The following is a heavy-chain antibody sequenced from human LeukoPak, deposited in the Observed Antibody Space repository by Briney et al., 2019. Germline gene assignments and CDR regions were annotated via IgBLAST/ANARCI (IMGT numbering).Heavy chain of an antibody. Sequence: SETLSLTCAVYGGSFSGYYWSWIRQPPGKGLEWIGEINHSGSTNYNPSLKSRVTISVDTSKNQFSLKLSSVTAADTAVYYCARGYYYDSSGYYQRFDYWGQGTLVTVSS. D-gene: IGHD3-22*01. CDR3: ARGYYYDSSGYYQRFDY. CDR2: INHSGST. CDR1: GGSFSGYY. V-gene: IGHV4-34*01. J-gene: IGHJ4*02.